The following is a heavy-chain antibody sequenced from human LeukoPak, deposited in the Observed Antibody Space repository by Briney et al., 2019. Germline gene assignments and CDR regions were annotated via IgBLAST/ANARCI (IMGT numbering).Heavy chain of an antibody. J-gene: IGHJ4*02. CDR2: IKQDGSEK. D-gene: IGHD3-3*01. Sequence: GGSLRLSCAASGFTFSSYWMSWVRQAPGKGLEWVANIKQDGSEKYYVDSVKGRFTISRDNAKNSLYLQMNSLRAEDTAVYYCATIFGRDYFDYWGQGTLVTVSS. CDR3: ATIFGRDYFDY. CDR1: GFTFSSYW. V-gene: IGHV3-7*01.